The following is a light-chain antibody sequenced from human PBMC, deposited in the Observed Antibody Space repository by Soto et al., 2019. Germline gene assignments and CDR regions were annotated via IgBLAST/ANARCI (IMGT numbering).Light chain of an antibody. J-gene: IGKJ1*01. CDR1: QGIIRY. CDR2: AAS. CDR3: QQLNTYPWT. V-gene: IGKV1-9*01. Sequence: IQLTQSPSSLSASVVASVPITCRASQGIIRYLACYQQKPGKAPMLLIYAASTLLSGVPSRFRGSGSGADFTLTISSLQPEDFATYYCQQLNTYPWTFGQGTKVDIK.